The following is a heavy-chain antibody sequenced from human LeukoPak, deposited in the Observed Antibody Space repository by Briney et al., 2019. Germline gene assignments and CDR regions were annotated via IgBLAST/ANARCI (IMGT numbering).Heavy chain of an antibody. J-gene: IGHJ4*02. Sequence: PSETLSLTCDVSGYSISSGYHWGWVRQPPGEGLEWIGSIDPSGSTNYNPSLKSRVIISLDTSKNQFSLRLNSVTAADTAVYYCATLLTGGVDYWGQGTLVTVSS. V-gene: IGHV4-38-2*01. CDR2: IDPSGST. D-gene: IGHD1-14*01. CDR1: GYSISSGYH. CDR3: ATLLTGGVDY.